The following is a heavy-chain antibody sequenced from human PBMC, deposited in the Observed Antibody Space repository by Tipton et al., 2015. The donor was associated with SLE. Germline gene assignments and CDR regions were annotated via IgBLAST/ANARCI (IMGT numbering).Heavy chain of an antibody. CDR3: ARDQTAFDL. CDR2: IFYTGST. J-gene: IGHJ3*01. CDR1: DGSIRSTNYY. Sequence: TLSLTCTVSDGSIRSTNYYWGWIRQPPGKGLEWIGSIFYTGSTYYNPSLKSRVSFSIDTSKHQFSLKLSSVTAADTAVYYCARDQTAFDLWGQGTMVTVSS. V-gene: IGHV4-39*07.